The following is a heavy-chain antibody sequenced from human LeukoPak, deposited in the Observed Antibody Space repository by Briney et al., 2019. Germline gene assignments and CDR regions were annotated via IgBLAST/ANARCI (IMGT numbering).Heavy chain of an antibody. J-gene: IGHJ3*02. CDR2: VKSDASNT. CDR1: GFTFSGYW. Sequence: PGGSLRLSCAASGFTFSGYWMYWVRQAPAKGLVWVSGVKSDASNTYYADSVKGRFTISRDNAKNTLYLQMNSLRVEDTAMYYCARDTGRAFDIWGQGTMVTVSS. D-gene: IGHD4-11*01. V-gene: IGHV3-74*01. CDR3: ARDTGRAFDI.